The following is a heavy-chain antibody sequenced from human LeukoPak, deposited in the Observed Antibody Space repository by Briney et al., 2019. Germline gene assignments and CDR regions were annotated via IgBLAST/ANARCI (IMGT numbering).Heavy chain of an antibody. V-gene: IGHV3-48*03. CDR1: GFTFRSYE. Sequence: QPGGSLRLSCAASGFTFRSYEMNWVRQAPGKGLEWLSYISSSGSTIYYADSVKGRFTISRDNAKNSLYLQMNSLRAEDTAVYYCARDRPVGATLDYWGQRTVDTVSS. J-gene: IGHJ4*02. CDR2: ISSSGSTI. D-gene: IGHD1-26*01. CDR3: ARDRPVGATLDY.